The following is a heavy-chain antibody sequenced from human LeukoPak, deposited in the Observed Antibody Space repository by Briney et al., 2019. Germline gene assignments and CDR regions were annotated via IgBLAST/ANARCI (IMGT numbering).Heavy chain of an antibody. CDR3: TRLRDGYDSDY. CDR2: IYSGGTT. Sequence: GGSLRLSCEVSGFIVSSNYMSWVRQAPGKGLEWVSVIYSGGTTYYADSVKGRFIISRDNSKNTLYLQMNTLRAEDTAMYYCTRLRDGYDSDYWGQGTLVTVSS. CDR1: GFIVSSNY. V-gene: IGHV3-53*01. D-gene: IGHD5-24*01. J-gene: IGHJ4*02.